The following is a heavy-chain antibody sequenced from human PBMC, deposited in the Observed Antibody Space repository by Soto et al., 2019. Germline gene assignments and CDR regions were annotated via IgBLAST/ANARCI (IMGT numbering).Heavy chain of an antibody. Sequence: QVQLVQSGAEVKKPGSSVKVSCKASGGTFSSYAISWVRQAPGQGLEWMGGIIPIFGTANYAQKFQGRVSITPEESASTAYMERSSLSSEDTVVYYCARGGGEGYRCWFDPWGQGTLVIVSA. CDR3: ARGGGEGYRCWFDP. CDR1: GGTFSSYA. J-gene: IGHJ5*02. D-gene: IGHD3-16*01. V-gene: IGHV1-69*01. CDR2: IIPIFGTA.